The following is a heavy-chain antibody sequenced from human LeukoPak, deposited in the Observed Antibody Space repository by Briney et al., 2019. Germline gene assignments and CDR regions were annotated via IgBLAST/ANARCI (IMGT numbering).Heavy chain of an antibody. CDR1: GFTFSNYE. Sequence: PGGSLRLSCAASGFTFSNYEMNWVRQAPGKGLEWVSYISSSGSTTYYADSVKGRFTISRDNAKNSLYLQMNSLRVEDTAVYYCARELGGQLAWAYNWFDPWGQGTLVTVSS. J-gene: IGHJ5*02. CDR3: ARELGGQLAWAYNWFDP. CDR2: ISSSGSTT. V-gene: IGHV3-48*03. D-gene: IGHD2-2*01.